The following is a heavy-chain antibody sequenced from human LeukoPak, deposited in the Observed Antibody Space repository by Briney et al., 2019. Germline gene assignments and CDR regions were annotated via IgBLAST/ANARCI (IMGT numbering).Heavy chain of an antibody. V-gene: IGHV3-53*01. D-gene: IGHD2-15*01. CDR3: AREVLRDSRYFDL. CDR2: IYSGGST. Sequence: GGSLRLPCAASGFTVSSNYMSWVRQAPGKGLEWVSVIYSGGSTYYADSVKGRFTTSRDNSKNTLYLQMNSLRAEDTAVYYCAREVLRDSRYFDLWGRGTLVTVSS. J-gene: IGHJ2*01. CDR1: GFTVSSNY.